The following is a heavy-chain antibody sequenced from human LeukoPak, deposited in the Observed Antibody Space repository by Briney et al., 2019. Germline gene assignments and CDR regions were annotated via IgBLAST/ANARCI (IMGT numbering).Heavy chain of an antibody. Sequence: GGSLRLSCAASGFTFDDYGMSWVRQAPGKGLEGVSGISWNSGSIGYADSVKGRFTISRDNAKNSLYMQMNSLRAEDIALYYCTKDIAYSNLSGGPFDIWGQGTMVTVSS. V-gene: IGHV3-9*03. CDR3: TKDIAYSNLSGGPFDI. D-gene: IGHD1-26*01. J-gene: IGHJ3*02. CDR2: ISWNSGSI. CDR1: GFTFDDYG.